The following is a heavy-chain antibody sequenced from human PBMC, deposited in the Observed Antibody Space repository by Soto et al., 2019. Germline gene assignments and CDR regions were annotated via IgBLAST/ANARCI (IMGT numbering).Heavy chain of an antibody. V-gene: IGHV3-7*04. CDR2: IKQDGSEK. Sequence: EVQLVESGGGLVQPGGSLRLSCAASGFTFSSYWMSWVRQAPGKGLEWVANIKQDGSEKYYVDSVKGRFTISRDNANISLYLQMNSLSAEDTAVYYCAREQTDYDIVTVSREGYGMEVWGRGTTVAFSS. D-gene: IGHD3-9*01. CDR1: GFTFSSYW. CDR3: AREQTDYDIVTVSREGYGMEV. J-gene: IGHJ6*02.